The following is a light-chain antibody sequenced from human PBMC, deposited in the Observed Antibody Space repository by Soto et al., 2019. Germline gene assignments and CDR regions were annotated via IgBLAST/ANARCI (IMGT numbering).Light chain of an antibody. CDR3: SSYTSSSTSLV. CDR1: SSDVGGYNY. J-gene: IGLJ2*01. Sequence: QSALTQPASVSGSTGESITISCTGTSSDVGGYNYVSWYQQHPGKAPKLMIYDVSNRPSGVSNRFSGSKSGNTASLTISGLQAEDEADYYCSSYTSSSTSLVFGGGTKVTV. V-gene: IGLV2-14*01. CDR2: DVS.